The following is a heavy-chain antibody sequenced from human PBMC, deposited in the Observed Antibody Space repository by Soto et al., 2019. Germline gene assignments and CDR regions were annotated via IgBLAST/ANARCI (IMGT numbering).Heavy chain of an antibody. V-gene: IGHV4-39*07. CDR3: AAHYDFWSGYKYYFDY. Sequence: PSETLSLTCTVSGGSISSSSYSWGWIRQSPGKGLEWIGSIYSSENTYYNPSLKSRVTISVDTSKNQFSLKLSSVTAADTAVYYCAAHYDFWSGYKYYFDYWGQGTLVTVSS. CDR2: IYSSENT. D-gene: IGHD3-3*01. J-gene: IGHJ4*02. CDR1: GGSISSSSYS.